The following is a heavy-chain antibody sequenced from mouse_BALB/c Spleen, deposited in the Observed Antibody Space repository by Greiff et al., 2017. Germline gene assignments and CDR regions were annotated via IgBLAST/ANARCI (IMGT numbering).Heavy chain of an antibody. CDR3: ARDRKVRPPYYAMDY. V-gene: IGHV5-2*01. D-gene: IGHD2-14*01. Sequence: EVHLVESGGGLVRPGESLKLSCESNEYEFPSHDMYWVRKTPEKRLELVAVINSDGGSTYYPDTMERRFIISRDNTKKTLYLQMSSLRSEDTALYYCARDRKVRPPYYAMDYWGQGTSVTVSS. CDR1: EYEFPSHD. J-gene: IGHJ4*01. CDR2: INSDGGST.